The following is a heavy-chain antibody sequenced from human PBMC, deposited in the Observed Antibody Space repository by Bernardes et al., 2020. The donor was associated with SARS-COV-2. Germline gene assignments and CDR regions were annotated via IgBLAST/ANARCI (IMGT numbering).Heavy chain of an antibody. CDR2: ISYSGEST. CDR1: GFTFKDYA. V-gene: IGHV3-23*01. D-gene: IGHD5-18*01. Sequence: GVLRLSCGVSGFTFKDYAMNWVRQAPGKGLEWVSTISYSGESTYYADSVKGRFTISRDNSYNTVYLQMSSLRADDTAIYYCAKAYSYGYRGASDIWGQGTVVTVSS. J-gene: IGHJ3*02. CDR3: AKAYSYGYRGASDI.